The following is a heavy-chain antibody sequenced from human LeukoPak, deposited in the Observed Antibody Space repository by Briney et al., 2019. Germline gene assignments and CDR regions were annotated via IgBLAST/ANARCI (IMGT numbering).Heavy chain of an antibody. D-gene: IGHD2-15*01. CDR1: GFTVSSNY. J-gene: IGHJ3*02. CDR3: ARHSFYCSGGSCRIIDAFDI. Sequence: GGSLRLSCAASGFTVSSNYMSWVRQAPGKGLEWVSVIYSGGSTYYADSVKGRFTISRDNSKNTLYLQMNSLRAEDTAVYYCARHSFYCSGGSCRIIDAFDIWGQGTMVTVSS. V-gene: IGHV3-53*01. CDR2: IYSGGST.